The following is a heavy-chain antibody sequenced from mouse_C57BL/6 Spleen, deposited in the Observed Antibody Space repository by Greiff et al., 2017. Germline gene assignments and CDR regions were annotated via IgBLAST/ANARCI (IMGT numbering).Heavy chain of an antibody. CDR1: GYTFTSYW. D-gene: IGHD2-4*01. V-gene: IGHV1-59*01. Sequence: QVQLQQPGAELVRPGTSVKLSCKASGYTFTSYWMHWVKQRPGQGLEWIGVIDPSDSYTNYNQKFKGKATLTVDTSSSTAYMQLSSLTSEDSAVYYWARGRGIYDYDAAYWGQGTLVTVSA. CDR3: ARGRGIYDYDAAY. J-gene: IGHJ3*01. CDR2: IDPSDSYT.